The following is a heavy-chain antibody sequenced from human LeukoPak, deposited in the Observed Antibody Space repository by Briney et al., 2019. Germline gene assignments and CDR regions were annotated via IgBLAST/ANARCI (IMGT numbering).Heavy chain of an antibody. CDR2: IWYDGSNK. V-gene: IGHV3-33*01. Sequence: GGSLRLSCAASGFTFSSHGMHWVRQAPGKGLEWVAVIWYDGSNKYYADSVKGRFTISRDNSKNTLYLQMNSLRAEDTAVYYCARNDKGNSYGYSIDYWGQGTLVTVSS. CDR3: ARNDKGNSYGYSIDY. CDR1: GFTFSSHG. J-gene: IGHJ4*02. D-gene: IGHD5-18*01.